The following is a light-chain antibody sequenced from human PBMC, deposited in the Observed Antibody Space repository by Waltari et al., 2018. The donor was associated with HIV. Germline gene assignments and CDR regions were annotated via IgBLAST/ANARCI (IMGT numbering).Light chain of an antibody. CDR1: QGVSSRS. CDR3: QQYASSSPYT. J-gene: IGKJ2*01. CDR2: AAT. V-gene: IGKV3-20*01. Sequence: EIVLTQSPGTLSLSPGERATLSCRASQGVSSRSVAWYQQKPGQAPRLLIYAATKRATAIPDRFSGSGSGTDFTLTISRLEPEDFAVYHCQQYASSSPYTFGQGTKLEI.